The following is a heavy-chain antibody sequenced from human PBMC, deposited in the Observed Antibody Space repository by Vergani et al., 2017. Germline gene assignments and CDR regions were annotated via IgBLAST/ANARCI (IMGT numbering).Heavy chain of an antibody. CDR2: IYTSGST. CDR3: ARDEGSGFDYYMDV. V-gene: IGHV4-4*07. Sequence: QLQLQESGPGLVKPSETLSLSCRVSGDSISSYYWSWIRQPAGKGLEWIGRIYTSGSTNYNPSLKSRVTMSVDTSKNQFSLKLSSVTAADTAVYYCARDEGSGFDYYMDVWGKGTTVTVSS. CDR1: GDSISSYY. J-gene: IGHJ6*03. D-gene: IGHD3-10*01.